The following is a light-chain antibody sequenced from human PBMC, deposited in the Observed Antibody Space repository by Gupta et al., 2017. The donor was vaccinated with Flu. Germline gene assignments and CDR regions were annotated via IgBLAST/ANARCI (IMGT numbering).Light chain of an antibody. J-gene: IGLJ3*02. CDR1: SSNIGSNY. CDR3: AAWDDSLSGLWV. V-gene: IGLV1-47*01. Sequence: VTISCSGSSSNIGSNYVYWYQQLPGTAPKLLIYRNNQRPSGVPDRFSGSKSGTSASLAISGLRSEDEADYYCAAWDDSLSGLWVFGGGTKLTVL. CDR2: RNN.